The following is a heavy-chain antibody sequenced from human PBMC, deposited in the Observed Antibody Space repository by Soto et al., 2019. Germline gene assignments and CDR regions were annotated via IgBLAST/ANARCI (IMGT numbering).Heavy chain of an antibody. CDR2: IYYSGST. Sequence: QVQLQESGPGLVKPSETLSLTCTVSGGSVSSGSYYWSWIRQPPGKGLEWIGYIYYSGSTNYNPSLKGRVTLSVDTSKDQFSLKLSSVTAADPAVYYCARDKGLWFGELLGIDYWGQGTLVTVSS. CDR3: ARDKGLWFGELLGIDY. J-gene: IGHJ4*02. D-gene: IGHD3-10*01. CDR1: GGSVSSGSYY. V-gene: IGHV4-61*01.